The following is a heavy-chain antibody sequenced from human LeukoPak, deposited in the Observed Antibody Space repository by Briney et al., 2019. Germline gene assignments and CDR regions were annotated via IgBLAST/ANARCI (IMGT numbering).Heavy chain of an antibody. D-gene: IGHD3-3*01. Sequence: SGGSLRLSCAASGFTVSSNYMSWVRQAPGKGLEWVSVIYSGGSTYYADSVKGRFTISRDNSKNTLYLQMNSLRAEDTAVYYCAKDGAPDFSITIFGVVTTPLGYWGQGTLVTVSS. CDR1: GFTVSSNY. CDR3: AKDGAPDFSITIFGVVTTPLGY. J-gene: IGHJ4*02. V-gene: IGHV3-66*02. CDR2: IYSGGST.